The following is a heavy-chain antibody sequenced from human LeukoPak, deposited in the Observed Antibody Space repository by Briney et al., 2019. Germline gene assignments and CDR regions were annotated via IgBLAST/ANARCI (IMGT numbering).Heavy chain of an antibody. CDR2: IYYSGTT. D-gene: IGHD3-10*01. CDR1: GGSFSGYS. V-gene: IGHV4-59*12. J-gene: IGHJ3*02. CDR3: ARPATVRGVIVDAFDI. Sequence: SETLSLTCTVSGGSFSGYSWNWFRQPPGKGLEWIGYIYYSGTTNYNPSLKSRVTISVDTSKNQFSLKLSSVTAADTAVYYCARPATVRGVIVDAFDIWGQGTMVTVSS.